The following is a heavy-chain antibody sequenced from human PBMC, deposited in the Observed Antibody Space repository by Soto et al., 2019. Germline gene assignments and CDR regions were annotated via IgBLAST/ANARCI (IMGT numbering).Heavy chain of an antibody. CDR1: GYSFTSYW. CDR2: IDPSDSYT. CDR3: ARHPYSNYDFDY. V-gene: IGHV5-10-1*01. D-gene: IGHD4-4*01. J-gene: IGHJ4*02. Sequence: GESLKISCKGSGYSFTSYWISWVRQMPGKGLEWMGRIDPSDSYTNYSPSFQGHVTISADKSISTAYLQWSSLKASDTAMYYCARHPYSNYDFDYWGQGTLVTAPQ.